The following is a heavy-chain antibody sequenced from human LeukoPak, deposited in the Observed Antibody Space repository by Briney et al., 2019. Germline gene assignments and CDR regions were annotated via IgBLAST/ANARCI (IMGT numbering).Heavy chain of an antibody. CDR1: GGSISNYY. V-gene: IGHV4-59*01. J-gene: IGHJ3*02. CDR2: IYYSGST. D-gene: IGHD1-26*01. CDR3: ARPRGSGSYYSAFDI. Sequence: SETLSLTCTVSGGSISNYYWSWIRQPPGKGLEWIGYIYYSGSTNYNPSLKSRVTISVDTSKNQFSLKLSSVTAADTAVYYCARPRGSGSYYSAFDIWGQGTMVTVSS.